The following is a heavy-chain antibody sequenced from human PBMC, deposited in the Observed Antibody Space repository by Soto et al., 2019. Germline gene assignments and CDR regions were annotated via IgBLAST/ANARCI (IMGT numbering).Heavy chain of an antibody. CDR2: IIPIFGTA. J-gene: IGHJ6*02. CDR1: GGTFSSYA. Sequence: SVKVSCKASGGTFSSYAISWVRQAPGQGLEWMGGIIPIFGTANYAQKFQGRVTITADESTSTAYMELSSLRSEDTAVYYCARSSRGIAAAGLYYYYGMDVWDQGTTVTVSS. CDR3: ARSSRGIAAAGLYYYYGMDV. D-gene: IGHD6-13*01. V-gene: IGHV1-69*13.